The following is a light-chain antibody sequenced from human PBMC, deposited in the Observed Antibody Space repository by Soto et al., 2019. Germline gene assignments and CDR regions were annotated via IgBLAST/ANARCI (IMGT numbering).Light chain of an antibody. Sequence: EIVMTQSPATLSVSPGERATLACRASQSVSNRYLAWYQQKPGQAPRLLIYGASTRATGIPARFSGSGSGTEFTLTISSLQSEDFAVYYCQQYNNWWTFGQGTKVDIK. V-gene: IGKV3-15*01. J-gene: IGKJ1*01. CDR1: QSVSNRY. CDR3: QQYNNWWT. CDR2: GAS.